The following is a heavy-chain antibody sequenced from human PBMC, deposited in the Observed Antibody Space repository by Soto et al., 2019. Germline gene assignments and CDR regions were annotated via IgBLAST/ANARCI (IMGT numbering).Heavy chain of an antibody. V-gene: IGHV3-21*01. J-gene: IGHJ6*02. CDR1: GFTFSSYS. CDR3: ARVVDFCDLYYYYGMDV. CDR2: ISCSSSYI. Sequence: EVQLVESGGGLVKPGGSLRLSCAASGFTFSSYSMNWVRQAPGKGLEWVSSISCSSSYIYYEDSVKGRFTISRDNAKNSLYLQMNSLRAEDTAVYYCARVVDFCDLYYYYGMDVWGQGTTVTVSS. D-gene: IGHD2-15*01.